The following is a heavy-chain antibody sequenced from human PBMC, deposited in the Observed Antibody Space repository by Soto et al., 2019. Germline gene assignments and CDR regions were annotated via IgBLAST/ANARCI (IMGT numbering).Heavy chain of an antibody. J-gene: IGHJ4*02. D-gene: IGHD1-1*01. V-gene: IGHV3-30*18. CDR1: GFTFSSYG. Sequence: PGGSLRLSCAASGFTFSSYGMHWVRQAPGKGLEWVAVISYDGSNKYYADSVKGRFTISRDNSKNTLYLQMNSLRAEDTAVYYCAKDLELEGHFDYWGQGTLVTVSS. CDR2: ISYDGSNK. CDR3: AKDLELEGHFDY.